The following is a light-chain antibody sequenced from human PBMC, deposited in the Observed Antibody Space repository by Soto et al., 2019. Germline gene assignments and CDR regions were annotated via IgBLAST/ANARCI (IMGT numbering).Light chain of an antibody. CDR2: GAS. V-gene: IGKV3-20*01. Sequence: EIVLTQSPGTLSLSPGQRATLSCRASESISRDYLAWYQQRLGQAPRLLIYGASSGATGIPDRFSGSGSGTEFTLTISSLQSEDFAVYYCQQCDNWPPLTFGGGTKVDIK. J-gene: IGKJ4*01. CDR3: QQCDNWPPLT. CDR1: ESISRDY.